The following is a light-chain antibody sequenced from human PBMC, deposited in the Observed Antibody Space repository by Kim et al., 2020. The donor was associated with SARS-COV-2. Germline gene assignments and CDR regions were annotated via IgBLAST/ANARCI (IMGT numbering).Light chain of an antibody. CDR1: WVVNREL. CDR3: QQYGSSPGT. Sequence: SPGGRATLSCRGSWVVNRELLARYQHQTCQIPRPLMFGKTQKGTCIPERFNGSGSGTDFTLTISRLEPEDFAVYYCQQYGSSPGTFGQGTKVDIK. J-gene: IGKJ1*01. CDR2: GKT. V-gene: IGKV3-20*01.